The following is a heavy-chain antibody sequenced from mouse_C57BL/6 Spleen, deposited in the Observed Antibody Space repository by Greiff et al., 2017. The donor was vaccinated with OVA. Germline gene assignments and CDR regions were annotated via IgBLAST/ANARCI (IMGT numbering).Heavy chain of an antibody. D-gene: IGHD6-5*01. CDR1: GYTFTSYW. CDR3: ASEAYA. CDR2: IDPSDSYT. V-gene: IGHV1-50*01. J-gene: IGHJ1*03. Sequence: VQLQQPGAELVKPGASVKLSCKASGYTFTSYWMQWVKQRPGQGLEWIGEIDPSDSYTNYNQKFKGKATLTVDTSSSTAYMQLSSLTSEDSAVYYCASEAYAWGTGTTVTVSS.